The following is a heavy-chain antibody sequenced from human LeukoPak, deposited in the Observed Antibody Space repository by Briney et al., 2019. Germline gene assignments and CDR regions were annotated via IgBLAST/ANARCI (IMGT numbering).Heavy chain of an antibody. J-gene: IGHJ5*02. CDR1: GFTFSSYW. D-gene: IGHD3-22*01. CDR2: INSDGSNT. CDR3: ARANTYYYDSSGYDP. Sequence: GGSLRLSCAASGFTFSSYWMHWVRQAPGKGLVWVSRINSDGSNTSYADSVKGRFTISRDNAKNTLYLQMNSLRAEDTAVYYCARANTYYYDSSGYDPWGQGTLVTVSS. V-gene: IGHV3-74*01.